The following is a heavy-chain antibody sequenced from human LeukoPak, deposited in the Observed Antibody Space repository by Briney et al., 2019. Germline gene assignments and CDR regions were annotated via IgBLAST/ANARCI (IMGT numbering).Heavy chain of an antibody. CDR2: IYYSGNT. Sequence: PSETLSLTCTVSGGSISSHYWTWIRQSPGKGLEWIGYIYYSGNTNYNPSLKSRVTISIDTSNNQFSLKLKSVTAADTAVYYCARDIMVRGKIDVFDIWGQGTMVTVSS. V-gene: IGHV4-59*11. CDR1: GGSISSHY. D-gene: IGHD3-10*01. J-gene: IGHJ3*02. CDR3: ARDIMVRGKIDVFDI.